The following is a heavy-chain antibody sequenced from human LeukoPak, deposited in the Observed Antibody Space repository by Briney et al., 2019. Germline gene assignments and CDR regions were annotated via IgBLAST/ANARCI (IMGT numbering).Heavy chain of an antibody. Sequence: SETLSLTCTVSGGSISSYYWSWIRQPPGKGLEWIGYIYYSGSTYYNPSLKSRVTISVDTSKNQFSLKLSSVTAADTAVYYCARESAGYGSGSYYSYWGQGTLVTVSS. D-gene: IGHD3-10*01. J-gene: IGHJ4*02. V-gene: IGHV4-59*12. CDR2: IYYSGST. CDR1: GGSISSYY. CDR3: ARESAGYGSGSYYSY.